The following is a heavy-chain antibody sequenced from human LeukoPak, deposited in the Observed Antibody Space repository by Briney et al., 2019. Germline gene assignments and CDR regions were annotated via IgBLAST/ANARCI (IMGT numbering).Heavy chain of an antibody. CDR2: IYYSGST. D-gene: IGHD3-10*01. CDR1: GVSISSHY. V-gene: IGHV4-59*11. J-gene: IGHJ6*03. Sequence: PSETLSLTCTVSGVSISSHYWSWIRQSPGKGLEWIGYIYYSGSTNYNPSLKSRVTISVDTSKNQFSLKLSSVTAADTAVYYCARDFGGMDVWGKGTTVTSSS. CDR3: ARDFGGMDV.